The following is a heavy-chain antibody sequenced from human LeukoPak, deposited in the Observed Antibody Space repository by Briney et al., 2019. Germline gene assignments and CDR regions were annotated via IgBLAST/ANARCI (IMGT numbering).Heavy chain of an antibody. CDR3: ARDPGYTTMVKDYFDY. Sequence: PGGSLRLSCAASGFTFSSYGMHWVRQAPGKGLECVAVIWYDGTNKYYADSVKGRFTISRDNFKNTLYLQMNNLRAEDTAVYYCARDPGYTTMVKDYFDYWGQGTLVTVSS. CDR1: GFTFSSYG. V-gene: IGHV3-33*08. CDR2: IWYDGTNK. J-gene: IGHJ4*02. D-gene: IGHD5-18*01.